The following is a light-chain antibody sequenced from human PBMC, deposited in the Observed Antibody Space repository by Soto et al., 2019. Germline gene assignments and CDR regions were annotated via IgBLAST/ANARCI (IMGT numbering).Light chain of an antibody. Sequence: QSVLTQPPSVSVCRGLRVTIPCSGGSSNIGAGYDVHWYRQLPETAPKLLIYGNNIRPSGVPDRFSGSKSVTSASLTITGLQADDEADYYCLFYERTLSGSVFGVGPQMTVL. CDR2: GNN. CDR1: SSNIGAGYD. J-gene: IGLJ3*02. V-gene: IGLV1-40*01. CDR3: LFYERTLSGSV.